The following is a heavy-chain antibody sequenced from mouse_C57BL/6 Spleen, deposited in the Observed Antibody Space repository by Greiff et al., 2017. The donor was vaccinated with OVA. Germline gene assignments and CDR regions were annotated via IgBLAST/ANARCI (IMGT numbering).Heavy chain of an antibody. D-gene: IGHD2-3*01. J-gene: IGHJ3*01. CDR3: ARDDGYPSWVAY. CDR1: GYTFTSYW. CDR2: IDPSDSET. V-gene: IGHV1-52*01. Sequence: VQLQQPGAELVRPGSSVKLSCKASGYTFTSYWMHWVKQRPIQGLEWIGNIDPSDSETHYNQKFKDKATLTVDKSSSTAYMQLSSLTSEDSAVYYCARDDGYPSWVAYWGQGTLVTVSA.